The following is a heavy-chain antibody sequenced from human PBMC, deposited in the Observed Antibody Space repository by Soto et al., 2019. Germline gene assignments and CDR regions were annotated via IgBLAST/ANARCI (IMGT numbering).Heavy chain of an antibody. J-gene: IGHJ6*03. CDR1: GFTFSSYW. CDR2: IKQDGSEK. Sequence: GGSLRLSCAASGFTFSSYWMSWVRQAPGKGLEWVANIKQDGSEKYYVDSVKGRLTISRDNAKNSLYLQMNSLRAEDTAVYYCARSYSSIYYYYYMDVWGKGTTVTVSS. D-gene: IGHD4-4*01. V-gene: IGHV3-7*01. CDR3: ARSYSSIYYYYYMDV.